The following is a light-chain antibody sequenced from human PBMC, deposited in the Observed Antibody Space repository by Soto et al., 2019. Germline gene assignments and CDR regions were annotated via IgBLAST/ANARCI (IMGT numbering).Light chain of an antibody. Sequence: DIQMTQSPSTLSASVGDRVTITCRASQSISSWLAWYQQKPGKAPKLLIYDASSLESGVPSRFSGSGSGTEFTPTISSLQPDDFATYYCQQYNSQITFGGGTKVEIK. J-gene: IGKJ4*01. CDR3: QQYNSQIT. CDR1: QSISSW. V-gene: IGKV1-5*01. CDR2: DAS.